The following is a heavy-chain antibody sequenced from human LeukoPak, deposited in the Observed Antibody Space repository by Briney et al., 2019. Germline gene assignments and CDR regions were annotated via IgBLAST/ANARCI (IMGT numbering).Heavy chain of an antibody. V-gene: IGHV3-49*04. CDR3: TRDPPEFSAGWYAGY. D-gene: IGHD6-19*01. CDR2: IRSKAHGGTT. CDR1: GFNFGDYA. J-gene: IGHJ4*02. Sequence: GESLKISCIGSGFNFGDYAISWVRQTPGKGLEWVSLIRSKAHGGTTEYAASVKGRFNMSRDDSKSIAYLQMNSLKTEDTALYYCTRDPPEFSAGWYAGYWGQGTLVTVSS.